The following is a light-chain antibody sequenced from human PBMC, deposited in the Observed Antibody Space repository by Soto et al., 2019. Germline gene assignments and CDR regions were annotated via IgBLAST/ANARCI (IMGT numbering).Light chain of an antibody. J-gene: IGKJ1*01. Sequence: DIPMTQSPSSLSASVGDRVTITCRASQSISSYLNWYQQKPGKAPKLLIYAASSLQSGVPSRFSGSGSGTDFTLTISSLQPEDFATYYCQQSYRTGRTFGQGTKVEIK. CDR2: AAS. CDR1: QSISSY. V-gene: IGKV1-39*01. CDR3: QQSYRTGRT.